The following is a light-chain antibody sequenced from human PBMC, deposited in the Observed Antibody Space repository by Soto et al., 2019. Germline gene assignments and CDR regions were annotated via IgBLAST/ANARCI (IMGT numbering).Light chain of an antibody. Sequence: EIVMTQAPSSLSLSPVERFTVPCLCSQNVNSNLAWYQQKPGQAPRLLIYGASTRATGIPARFSGSGSGTEFTLTISSLQSEDFAVYYCHHYNNWPRTFGQGTKVDIK. CDR3: HHYNNWPRT. J-gene: IGKJ1*01. CDR1: QNVNSN. CDR2: GAS. V-gene: IGKV3-15*01.